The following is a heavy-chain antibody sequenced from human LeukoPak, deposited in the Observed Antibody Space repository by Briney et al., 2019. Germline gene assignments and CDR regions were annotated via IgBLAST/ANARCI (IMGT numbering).Heavy chain of an antibody. CDR2: IRYDGNNK. CDR3: AKGYGDLVAFDI. J-gene: IGHJ3*02. V-gene: IGHV3-30*02. D-gene: IGHD4-17*01. CDR1: GFSFSSYG. Sequence: PGGSLRLSCAASGFSFSSYGIDWVRQAPGKGLEWVAFIRYDGNNKDYADSIKGRFTISRDNSKNTLYLQMKSLRVEDTAVYYCAKGYGDLVAFDIWGQGTMVTVSS.